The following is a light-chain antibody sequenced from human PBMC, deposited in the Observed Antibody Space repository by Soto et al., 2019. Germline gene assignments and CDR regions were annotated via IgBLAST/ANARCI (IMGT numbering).Light chain of an antibody. CDR1: QDISTY. Sequence: DIQMTQAPSSLSASVGDRVTITCRARQDISTYLAWYQQKPGKVPKLLISAAYTLQSGVPPRFSGSGSGTDFTLNISSLQPEDVATYYCQKYDNAQLTVGGGTKMEIK. V-gene: IGKV1-27*01. CDR3: QKYDNAQLT. J-gene: IGKJ4*01. CDR2: AAY.